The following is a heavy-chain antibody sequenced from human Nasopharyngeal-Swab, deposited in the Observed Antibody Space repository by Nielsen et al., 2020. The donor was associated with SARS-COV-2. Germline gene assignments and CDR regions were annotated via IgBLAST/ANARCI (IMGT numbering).Heavy chain of an antibody. CDR3: ARVSKVVGAFDI. D-gene: IGHD2-15*01. CDR2: IWYDGSNK. J-gene: IGHJ3*02. V-gene: IGHV3-33*01. Sequence: VRQAPGKGLEWVAVIWYDGSNKYYADSVKGRFTISRDNSKNTLYLQMNSLRAEDTAVYYCARVSKVVGAFDIWDQGTMVTVSS.